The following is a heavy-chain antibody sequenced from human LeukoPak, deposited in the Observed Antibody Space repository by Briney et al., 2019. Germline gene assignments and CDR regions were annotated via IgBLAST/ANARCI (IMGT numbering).Heavy chain of an antibody. CDR2: ISAYNGNT. D-gene: IGHD5-24*01. V-gene: IGHV1-18*01. Sequence: ASVKVSCKTSGYIFTNFDINWVRQAPGQGLEWMGWISAYNGNTNYAQKLQGRVTMTTDTSTSTAYMELRSLRSDDTAVYYCARSARRDGYNYVFFDYWGQGTLVTVSS. CDR3: ARSARRDGYNYVFFDY. J-gene: IGHJ4*02. CDR1: GYIFTNFD.